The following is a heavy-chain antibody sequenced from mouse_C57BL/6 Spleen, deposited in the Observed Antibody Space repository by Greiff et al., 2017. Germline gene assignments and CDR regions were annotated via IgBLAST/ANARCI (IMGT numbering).Heavy chain of an antibody. V-gene: IGHV5-16*01. D-gene: IGHD2-3*01. CDR3: ARDRGYYPYYAMDY. Sequence: EVMLVESEGGLVQPGSSMKLSCTASGFTFSDYYMAWVRQVPEKGLEWVANINYDGSSTYYLDSLKSRFIISRDNAKNILYLQMSSLKSEDTATYYCARDRGYYPYYAMDYWGQGTSVTVSS. J-gene: IGHJ4*01. CDR2: INYDGSST. CDR1: GFTFSDYY.